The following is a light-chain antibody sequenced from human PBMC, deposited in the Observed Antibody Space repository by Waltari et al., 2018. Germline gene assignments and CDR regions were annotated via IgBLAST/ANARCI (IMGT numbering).Light chain of an antibody. CDR1: NSDVGTCDF. CDR2: DVT. CDR3: SSYTSTNSLV. V-gene: IGLV2-14*03. J-gene: IGLJ1*01. Sequence: QSALTQPASVSGSPGQSITFSCTGINSDVGTCDFVPLYQQHPGKVPKLIIYDVTNRPSGVSNRFSGSKSGNTASLTISGLQSEDEADYYCSSYTSTNSLVFGTGTKVTVL.